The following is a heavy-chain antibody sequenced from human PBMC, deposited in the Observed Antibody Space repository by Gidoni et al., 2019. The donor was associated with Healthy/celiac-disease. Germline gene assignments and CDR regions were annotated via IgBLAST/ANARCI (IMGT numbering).Heavy chain of an antibody. CDR3: ARLSTDYYDILTGYFDY. CDR2: IYYSGST. V-gene: IGHV4-59*08. CDR1: GGSISSYY. Sequence: QVQLQESGPGLVKPSETLSLTCTVSGGSISSYYWSWIRQPPGKGLEWIGYIYYSGSTNYHPSLKSRVTISVDTSKNQFSLKLSSVTAADTAVYYCARLSTDYYDILTGYFDYWGQGTLVTVSS. D-gene: IGHD3-9*01. J-gene: IGHJ4*02.